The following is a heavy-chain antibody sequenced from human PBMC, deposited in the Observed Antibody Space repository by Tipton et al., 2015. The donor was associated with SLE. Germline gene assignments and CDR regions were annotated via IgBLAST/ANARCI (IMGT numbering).Heavy chain of an antibody. J-gene: IGHJ3*02. Sequence: TLSLTCTVSGDSISGHYWSWIRQPPRQGLEWIGYIYYSGSTNYNPSLKSRVTISVDTSKNQFSLKLSSVTAADTAVYYCARDNTMIVMGAFDIWGQGTMVTVSS. CDR1: GDSISGHY. D-gene: IGHD3-22*01. CDR3: ARDNTMIVMGAFDI. V-gene: IGHV4-59*11. CDR2: IYYSGST.